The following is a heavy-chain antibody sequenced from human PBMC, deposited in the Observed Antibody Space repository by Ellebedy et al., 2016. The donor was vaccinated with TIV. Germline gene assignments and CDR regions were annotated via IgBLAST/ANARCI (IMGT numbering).Heavy chain of an antibody. CDR2: INPSGGSP. CDR3: ATVAYGSGSYYNMFDY. J-gene: IGHJ4*02. V-gene: IGHV1-46*01. Sequence: AASVKVSCKASGYTFTSYYMHWVRQAPGQGLEWMGIINPSGGSPSYAQKFQGRVTMTRDTSTSTVYMELSSLRSEDTAVYYCATVAYGSGSYYNMFDYWGQGTLVTVSS. D-gene: IGHD3-10*01. CDR1: GYTFTSYY.